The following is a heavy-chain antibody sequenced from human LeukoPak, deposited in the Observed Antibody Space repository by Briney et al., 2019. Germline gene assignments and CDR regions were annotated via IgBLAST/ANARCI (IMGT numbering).Heavy chain of an antibody. CDR1: GFTFSSYT. Sequence: GGSLRLSCAASGFTFSSYTMNWVRQPPGKGLEWVSNIGTSSTTIYYADSVKGRFTISRDNAKNSLYLQMNSLRADDTVVYYCARFAAGGSYYYYMDVWGKGTTVTVSS. D-gene: IGHD6-25*01. CDR2: IGTSSTTI. J-gene: IGHJ6*03. CDR3: ARFAAGGSYYYYMDV. V-gene: IGHV3-48*01.